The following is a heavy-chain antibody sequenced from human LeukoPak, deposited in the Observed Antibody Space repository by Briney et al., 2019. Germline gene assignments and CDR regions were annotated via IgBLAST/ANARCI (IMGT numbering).Heavy chain of an antibody. V-gene: IGHV3-7*01. D-gene: IGHD6-6*01. Sequence: GGSLRLSCTASGFTFSDYWVTWVRQAPGKGPEWVANIKQDGSQRYYVDSVRGRFTISRDDAKNSLFLQMNGLRAEDTAVYYCARRGGSSSRRSPIDYWGQGTLVTVSS. CDR2: IKQDGSQR. CDR1: GFTFSDYW. J-gene: IGHJ4*02. CDR3: ARRGGSSSRRSPIDY.